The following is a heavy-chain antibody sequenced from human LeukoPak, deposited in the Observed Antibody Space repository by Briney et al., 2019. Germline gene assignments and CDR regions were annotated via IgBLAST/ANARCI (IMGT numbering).Heavy chain of an antibody. CDR3: ARTGSPGGGSGSSHTPVFDY. J-gene: IGHJ4*02. CDR1: GGSISSSSYY. Sequence: PSETLSLTCTVSGGSISSSSYYWGWIRQPPGKGLEWIGSIYYSGSTYYNPSLKSRVTISVDTSKNQFSLKLSSVTAADTAVYYCARTGSPGGGSGSSHTPVFDYWGQGTLVTVSS. D-gene: IGHD3-10*01. V-gene: IGHV4-39*07. CDR2: IYYSGST.